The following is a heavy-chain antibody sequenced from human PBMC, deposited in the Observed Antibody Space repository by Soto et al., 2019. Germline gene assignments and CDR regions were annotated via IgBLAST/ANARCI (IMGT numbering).Heavy chain of an antibody. V-gene: IGHV3-7*05. CDR1: EFTFSSYW. J-gene: IGHJ3*02. D-gene: IGHD3-22*01. Sequence: EVQLVESGGGLVQPGGSLRLSCAASEFTFSSYWMTWVRQAPGRGLEWVASINQDGSEKYYVDSVKVRFTISRANAKNSLYLQLNFLRAEDTAVCYCARIMRVVVITEHDAFDIWGQGTMVTVSS. CDR3: ARIMRVVVITEHDAFDI. CDR2: INQDGSEK.